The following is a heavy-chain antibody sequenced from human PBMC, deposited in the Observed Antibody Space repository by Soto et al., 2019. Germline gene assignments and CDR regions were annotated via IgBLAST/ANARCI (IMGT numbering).Heavy chain of an antibody. D-gene: IGHD5-12*01. J-gene: IGHJ2*01. CDR2: IIPILGIA. CDR3: ARDEGDGYNNYWYFDL. Sequence: QVQLVQSGAEVKKPGSSVKVSCKASGGTFSSYTISWVRQAPGQGLEWMGRIIPILGIANYAQKFQGRVTITADKSTSTAYMELSSLRSEDTAVYYCARDEGDGYNNYWYFDLWGRGTLVTVSS. CDR1: GGTFSSYT. V-gene: IGHV1-69*08.